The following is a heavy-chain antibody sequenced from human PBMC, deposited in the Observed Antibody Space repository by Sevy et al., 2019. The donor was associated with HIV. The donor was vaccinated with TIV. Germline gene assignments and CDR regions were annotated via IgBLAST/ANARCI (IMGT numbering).Heavy chain of an antibody. Sequence: GGSLRLSCAASGFTVSSSYMSWVRQAPGKGLEWVSVIYSGGSRYYADSVKGRLTISRDNSKNTLYLQMNSLRAEDTAVYYCARVSEQQLNAFDIWGQGTMVTVSS. CDR1: GFTVSSSY. CDR2: IYSGGSR. J-gene: IGHJ3*02. CDR3: ARVSEQQLNAFDI. D-gene: IGHD6-13*01. V-gene: IGHV3-53*01.